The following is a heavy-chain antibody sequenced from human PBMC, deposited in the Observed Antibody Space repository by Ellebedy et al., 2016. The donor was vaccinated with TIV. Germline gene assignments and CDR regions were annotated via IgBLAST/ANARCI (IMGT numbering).Heavy chain of an antibody. CDR1: GFNFGAYS. J-gene: IGHJ4*02. D-gene: IGHD1-1*01. V-gene: IGHV3-7*01. CDR2: INQDASRK. Sequence: PGGSLRLSCAGSGFNFGAYSINWVRQAPGKGLEWVANINQDASRKYYLDSVKGRFTVSRDNAKNSLYLQMNSLRAEDTAVYYCSSWKYWGQGALVTVSS. CDR3: SSWKY.